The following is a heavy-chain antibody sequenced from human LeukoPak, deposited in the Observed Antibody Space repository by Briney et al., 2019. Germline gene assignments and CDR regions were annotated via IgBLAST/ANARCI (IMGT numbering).Heavy chain of an antibody. CDR1: GFTFCSYA. J-gene: IGHJ3*02. D-gene: IGHD6-19*01. CDR2: ISGSGGST. CDR3: AKDWDSSGWGAFDI. Sequence: GGSLRLSCAASGFTFCSYAMSWGRPAPGAGLEWVSAISGSGGSTYHADSVKGRFTISRDNPKNTLYLQMNSLRAEDTAVYYCAKDWDSSGWGAFDIWGQGTMVTVSS. V-gene: IGHV3-23*01.